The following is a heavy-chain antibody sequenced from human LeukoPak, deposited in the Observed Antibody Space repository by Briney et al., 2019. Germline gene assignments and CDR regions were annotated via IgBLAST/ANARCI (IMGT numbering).Heavy chain of an antibody. V-gene: IGHV1-2*02. CDR1: GYTFTAYY. J-gene: IGHJ3*02. Sequence: APVKLSCKAAGYTFTAYYMHWGRQAPGQGLEWMGWINPNSGVTNYAQKFQGRVTMTRDTSISTAYMELSRLRSDDTAVYYCADIAVAGLNAFDIWGQGTMVTVSS. CDR3: ADIAVAGLNAFDI. D-gene: IGHD6-19*01. CDR2: INPNSGVT.